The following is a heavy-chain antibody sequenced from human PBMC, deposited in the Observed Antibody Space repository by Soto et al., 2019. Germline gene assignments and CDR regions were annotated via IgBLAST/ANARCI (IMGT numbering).Heavy chain of an antibody. CDR2: IYYTGST. V-gene: IGHV4-39*01. CDR3: ARPRHYGSGSAAPPREYAMDV. Sequence: QLQLQESGPGLVKPSETLSLTCTVSGGSISSSNSYWRWIRQPPGKGLEWIGSIYYTGSTYYNPSLKSRVALSADKSKNQFSLTRGSVTAADTAVYYCARPRHYGSGSAAPPREYAMDVWGQGTTVTVSS. D-gene: IGHD3-10*01. CDR1: GGSISSSNSY. J-gene: IGHJ6*02.